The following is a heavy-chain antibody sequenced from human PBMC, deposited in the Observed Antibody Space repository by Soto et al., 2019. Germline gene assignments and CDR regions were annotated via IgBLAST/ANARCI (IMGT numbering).Heavy chain of an antibody. CDR2: IYFSGST. V-gene: IGHV4-39*01. J-gene: IGHJ4*02. CDR3: ARRTVNIRTFYSGLKTHCFDY. D-gene: IGHD6-19*01. CDR1: GGSFSSSSYY. Sequence: PSETLSLTCAVSGGSFSSSSYYWGWIRQPPGKGLERIGSIYFSGSTYYTPSLQSRVAISVDTSKNQFSLKLNSVTAADTAVYYCARRTVNIRTFYSGLKTHCFDYWGQGTLVTVSS.